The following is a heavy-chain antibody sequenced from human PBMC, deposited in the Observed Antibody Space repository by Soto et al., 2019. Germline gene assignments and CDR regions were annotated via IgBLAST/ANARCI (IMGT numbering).Heavy chain of an antibody. D-gene: IGHD2-15*01. Sequence: EVQLVESGGDLVQPGGSLRLSCAASGFTVSSKYMSWVRQAPGKGLEWVSLIQSGGSTFYADSVKGRFTISRDNSKNRLYLKRNGLRAGAPVVYYCGREDVNCSGGSCYGVPRDVGGKGPPVTVSS. J-gene: IGHJ6*04. CDR1: GFTVSSKY. V-gene: IGHV3-66*01. CDR2: IQSGGST. CDR3: GREDVNCSGGSCYGVPRDV.